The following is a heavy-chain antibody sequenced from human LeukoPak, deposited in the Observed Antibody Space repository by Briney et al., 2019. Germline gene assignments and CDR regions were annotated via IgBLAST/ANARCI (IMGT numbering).Heavy chain of an antibody. CDR3: ATSQTVGSSSYRSFDY. Sequence: PGGSLRLSCAASGFTFSSYSMNWVRQAPGKGLEWVSYISSSSSTIYYADSVKGRFTISRDNAKNSLYLQMNSLRAEDTAVYYCATSQTVGSSSYRSFDYWGQGTLVTVSS. V-gene: IGHV3-48*01. CDR2: ISSSSSTI. J-gene: IGHJ4*02. D-gene: IGHD6-6*01. CDR1: GFTFSSYS.